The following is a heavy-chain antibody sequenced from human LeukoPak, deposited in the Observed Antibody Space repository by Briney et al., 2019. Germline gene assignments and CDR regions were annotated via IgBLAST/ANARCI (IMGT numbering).Heavy chain of an antibody. CDR1: GFTFSSYA. D-gene: IGHD2-2*01. Sequence: GGSLRLSCAASGFTFSSYAMSWVRQAPGKGLEWVSVMSGSGGSTYYADSVKGRFTISRDNSKNTLYLQMNSLRAEDTAVYCCAKAGCTSASCYVNCWGQGTLVTVSS. CDR2: MSGSGGST. V-gene: IGHV3-23*01. CDR3: AKAGCTSASCYVNC. J-gene: IGHJ4*02.